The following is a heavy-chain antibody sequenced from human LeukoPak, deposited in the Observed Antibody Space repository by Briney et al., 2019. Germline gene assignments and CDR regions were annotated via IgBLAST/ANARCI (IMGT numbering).Heavy chain of an antibody. D-gene: IGHD4-17*01. V-gene: IGHV3-30*01. J-gene: IGHJ4*02. CDR2: ISYDGSNK. CDR1: GFTFSSYA. Sequence: GGSLRLSCAASGFTFSSYAMHWVRQAPGKGLEWVAVISYDGSNKYYADSVKGRFTISRDNSKNTLYLQMNSLRAEDTAVYYCARSGDYGDYVEDYWGQGTLVTVSS. CDR3: ARSGDYGDYVEDY.